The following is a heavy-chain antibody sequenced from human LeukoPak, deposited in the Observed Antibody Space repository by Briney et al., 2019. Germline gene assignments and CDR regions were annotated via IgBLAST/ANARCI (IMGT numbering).Heavy chain of an antibody. CDR2: IYTSGST. D-gene: IGHD5-18*01. CDR1: GGSISSGSYY. CDR3: AREGLYSYQDY. J-gene: IGHJ4*02. V-gene: IGHV4-61*02. Sequence: PSETLSLTCTVSGGSISSGSYYWSWIRQPAGKGLEWIGRIYTSGSTNYIPPLKSRVTISVDTSKNRFSLKLSSVTAADTAVYYCAREGLYSYQDYWGQGTLVTVSS.